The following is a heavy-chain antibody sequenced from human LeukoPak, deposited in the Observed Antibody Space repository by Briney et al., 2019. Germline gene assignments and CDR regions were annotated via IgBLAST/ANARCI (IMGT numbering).Heavy chain of an antibody. D-gene: IGHD2-15*01. V-gene: IGHV1-69*13. Sequence: ASVKVSCKASGGTFTSYPISGVGRAPGKGLEWMGGIIPIFGTANYAQKFQGRVTITADESTSTAYMELSSLRSEDTAVYYCARVGGGSRDYWGQGTLVTVSS. J-gene: IGHJ4*02. CDR2: IIPIFGTA. CDR3: ARVGGGSRDY. CDR1: GGTFTSYP.